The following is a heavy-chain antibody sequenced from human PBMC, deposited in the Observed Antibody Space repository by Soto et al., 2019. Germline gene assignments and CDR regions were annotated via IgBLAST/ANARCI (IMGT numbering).Heavy chain of an antibody. V-gene: IGHV1-2*04. D-gene: IGHD4-4*01. CDR2: INPKSGGT. CDR1: GYTFTGYY. CDR3: ARGSNYPYYYGMDV. J-gene: IGHJ6*02. Sequence: GASVKVSCKASGYTFTGYYMHWVRQAPGQGLEWMGWINPKSGGTNYAQKFQGWVTMTRDTSISTAYMELSRLRSDDTAVYYCARGSNYPYYYGMDVWGQGTTVTVSS.